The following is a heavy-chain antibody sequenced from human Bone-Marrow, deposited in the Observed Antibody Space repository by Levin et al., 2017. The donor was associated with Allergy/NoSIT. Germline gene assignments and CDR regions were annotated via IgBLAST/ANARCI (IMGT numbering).Heavy chain of an antibody. CDR3: AKDVGFCSGASCHGGY. Sequence: GESLKISCTASEFTFRRYAMTWVRQAPGKGLEWVSGISSTGGSTYYADSVKGRFTISRDNFKNTLYLQMNTLRAEDTAVYYCAKDVGFCSGASCHGGYWGQGSLVTVSS. CDR2: ISSTGGST. D-gene: IGHD2-15*01. J-gene: IGHJ4*02. CDR1: EFTFRRYA. V-gene: IGHV3-23*01.